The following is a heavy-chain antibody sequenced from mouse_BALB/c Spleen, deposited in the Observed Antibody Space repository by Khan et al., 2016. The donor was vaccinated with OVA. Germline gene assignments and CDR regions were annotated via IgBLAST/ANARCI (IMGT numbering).Heavy chain of an antibody. D-gene: IGHD1-1*01. CDR1: GISITTGNYR. CDR2: IYYSGTI. CDR3: ARDYGSLYWYFDV. V-gene: IGHV3-5*02. Sequence: EVKLLESGPGLVKPSQTVSLTCTVTGISITTGNYRWSWIRQFPGNKLEWIGNIYYSGTITYNPSPTSRTTITRDTSKNRFFLEMNSLTAEDTTTYYYARDYGSLYWYFDVWGAGTTVTVSS. J-gene: IGHJ1*01.